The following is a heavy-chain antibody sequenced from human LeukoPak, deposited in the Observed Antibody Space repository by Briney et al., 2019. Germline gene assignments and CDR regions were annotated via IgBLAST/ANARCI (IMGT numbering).Heavy chain of an antibody. V-gene: IGHV3-21*06. CDR2: ISSSATYI. J-gene: IGHJ6*02. D-gene: IGHD2-2*01. Sequence: GGSLRLSCAASGFTFSDYNMNWVRQVPGKGLEWVSSISSSATYIYYADSVKGRSTISRDNAKTSLSLQMNSLRAEDTAVYYCARILVVPAANYYYSYGMDVWGQGTTVTVSS. CDR3: ARILVVPAANYYYSYGMDV. CDR1: GFTFSDYN.